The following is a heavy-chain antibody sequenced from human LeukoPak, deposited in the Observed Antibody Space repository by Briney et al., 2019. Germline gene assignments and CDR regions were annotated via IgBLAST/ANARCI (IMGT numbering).Heavy chain of an antibody. J-gene: IGHJ6*03. Sequence: ASVKVSRKASGGTFSSYAISWVRQAPGQGLEWMGGIIPIFGTANYAQKFQGRVTITTDESTSTAYMELSSLRSEDTAVYYCASADASPRGSDYYYYYYMDVWGKGTTVTVSS. CDR3: ASADASPRGSDYYYYYYMDV. CDR2: IIPIFGTA. V-gene: IGHV1-69*05. CDR1: GGTFSSYA. D-gene: IGHD2-8*01.